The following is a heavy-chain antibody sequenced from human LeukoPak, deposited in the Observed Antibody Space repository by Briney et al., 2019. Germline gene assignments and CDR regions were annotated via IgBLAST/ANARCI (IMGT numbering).Heavy chain of an antibody. CDR2: INSDGSTS. Sequence: GGSLRLSCAASGXTFSTYWMHWVRQAPGKGLLWVSRINSDGSTSSYADSVKGRFTISRDNAKNTLYLQMNSLRVDDTAVYYCARDRSSSWSFDSWGQGTLVTVSS. V-gene: IGHV3-74*01. CDR1: GXTFSTYW. D-gene: IGHD6-13*01. CDR3: ARDRSSSWSFDS. J-gene: IGHJ4*02.